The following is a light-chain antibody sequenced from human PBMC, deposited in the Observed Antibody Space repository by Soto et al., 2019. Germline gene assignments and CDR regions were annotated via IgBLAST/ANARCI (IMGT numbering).Light chain of an antibody. CDR2: EVT. Sequence: QSALTQPASVSGSPGQSITISCTGTTSDLGDYKYISWYQQHPGKVPKLIIYEVTNRLSGVSNRFSGSKSGNTASLTISGLQAEDEADYYCSLYTISRVFGGGTKLTVL. V-gene: IGLV2-14*01. CDR1: TSDLGDYKY. CDR3: SLYTISRV. J-gene: IGLJ3*02.